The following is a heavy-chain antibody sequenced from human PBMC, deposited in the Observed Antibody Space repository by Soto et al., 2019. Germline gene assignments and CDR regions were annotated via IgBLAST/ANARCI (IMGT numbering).Heavy chain of an antibody. V-gene: IGHV3-30-3*01. CDR1: GFTFSSYA. D-gene: IGHD6-19*01. Sequence: QVQLVESGGGVVQPGRSLRLSCAASGFTFSSYAMHWVRQAPGKGLEWVAVISYDGSNKYYADSVKGRFTISRDNSKNTLYLQMNSLIAEDTAVYYCARDEQWLASYYYYYGMDVWGQGTTVTVSS. J-gene: IGHJ6*02. CDR2: ISYDGSNK. CDR3: ARDEQWLASYYYYYGMDV.